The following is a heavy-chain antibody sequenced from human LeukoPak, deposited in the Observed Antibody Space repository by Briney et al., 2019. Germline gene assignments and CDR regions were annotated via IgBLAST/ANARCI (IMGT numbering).Heavy chain of an antibody. CDR3: AKDHYYGSGSYYNEGRWFDP. CDR2: ISGSGGST. D-gene: IGHD3-10*01. V-gene: IGHV3-23*01. CDR1: GFTFSSYA. Sequence: GGSLRLSCAVSGFTFSSYAMSWVRQAPGKGLEWVSAISGSGGSTYYADSVKGRFTISRDNSKNTLYLQMNSLRAEDTAVYYCAKDHYYGSGSYYNEGRWFDPWGQGTLVTVSS. J-gene: IGHJ5*02.